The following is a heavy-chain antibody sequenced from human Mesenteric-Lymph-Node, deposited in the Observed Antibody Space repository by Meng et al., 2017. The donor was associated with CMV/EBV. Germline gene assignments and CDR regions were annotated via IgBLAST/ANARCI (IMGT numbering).Heavy chain of an antibody. V-gene: IGHV3-21*01. CDR3: ATISSPDDY. CDR1: GFTFNTYS. Sequence: GGSLRLSCAASGFTFNTYSMNWVRQAPGKGLEWVSSISISSNYIYYADSVKGRFIISRDNANNSLYLQMNSLTAEDTAVYYCATISSPDDYWGQGTLATLSS. CDR2: ISISSNYI. J-gene: IGHJ4*02. D-gene: IGHD2-2*01.